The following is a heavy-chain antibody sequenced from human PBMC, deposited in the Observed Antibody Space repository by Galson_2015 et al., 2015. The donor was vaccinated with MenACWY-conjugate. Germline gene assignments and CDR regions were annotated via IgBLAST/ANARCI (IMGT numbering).Heavy chain of an antibody. CDR3: ARDGGGGTPFDC. V-gene: IGHV3-74*03. CDR1: GFTIGRYW. D-gene: IGHD1-26*01. Sequence: SLRLSCAASGFTIGRYWIHWVRQVPGKGPVWISCITVDATNTEFADSVKRRFALSRDNARNTVYLQMNSLTAEDTAVYYCARDGGGGTPFDCWGQGTLVTVSS. CDR2: ITVDATNT. J-gene: IGHJ4*02.